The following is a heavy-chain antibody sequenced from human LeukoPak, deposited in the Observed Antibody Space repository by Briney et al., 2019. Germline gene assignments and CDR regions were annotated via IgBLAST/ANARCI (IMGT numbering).Heavy chain of an antibody. V-gene: IGHV3-30*02. CDR2: IRYDGSNK. Sequence: GGSPRLSCAASGFTFSSYGMHWVRQAPGKGLEWVAFIRYDGSNKYYADSVKGRFTISRDNSKNTLYLQMNSLRAEDTAVYYCAKDKDPNSYGTDYWGQGTLVTVSS. CDR3: AKDKDPNSYGTDY. CDR1: GFTFSSYG. D-gene: IGHD5-18*01. J-gene: IGHJ4*02.